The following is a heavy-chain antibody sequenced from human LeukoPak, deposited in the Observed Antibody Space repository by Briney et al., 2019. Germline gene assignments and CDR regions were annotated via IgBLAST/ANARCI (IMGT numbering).Heavy chain of an antibody. V-gene: IGHV3-48*02. CDR2: ISSSSSTI. Sequence: GGSLRLSCAASGFTFSSYSMNWVRQAPGKGLEWVSYISSSSSTIYYADSVKGRFTISRDNAKNSLYLQMNSLRDEDTAVYYCARGVGDGPSPFGYYYYVWTSGAKGPRSPSP. J-gene: IGHJ6*02. CDR3: ARGVGDGPSPFGYYYYVWTS. D-gene: IGHD3-10*01. CDR1: GFTFSSYS.